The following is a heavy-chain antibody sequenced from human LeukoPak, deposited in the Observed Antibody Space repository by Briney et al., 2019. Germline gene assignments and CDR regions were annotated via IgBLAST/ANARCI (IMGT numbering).Heavy chain of an antibody. Sequence: PSETLSLTCTVSGGSISSSSYYWAWIRQPPGKGLEWIGSTYYTGTTNYNPSLKSRVTLSVDTSKNQFSLKLSSVTAADTAVYYCAREGTSGTHLNWFDPWGQGTLVTVSS. J-gene: IGHJ5*02. CDR2: TYYTGTT. V-gene: IGHV4-39*07. D-gene: IGHD1-1*01. CDR1: GGSISSSSYY. CDR3: AREGTSGTHLNWFDP.